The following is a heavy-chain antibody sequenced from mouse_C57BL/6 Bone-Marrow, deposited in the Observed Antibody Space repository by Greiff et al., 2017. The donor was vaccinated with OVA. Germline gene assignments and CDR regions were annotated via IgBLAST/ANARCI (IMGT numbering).Heavy chain of an antibody. CDR1: GYTFTSYW. V-gene: IGHV1-59*01. J-gene: IGHJ3*01. CDR3: AREEDYGRFAY. CDR2: IDPSDSYT. Sequence: QVHVKQPGAELVRPGTSVKLSCKASGYTFTSYWMHWVKQRPGQGLEWIGVIDPSDSYTNYNQKFKGKATLTVDTSSSTAYMQLSSLTSEDAAVYYCAREEDYGRFAYWGQGTLVTVSA. D-gene: IGHD2-4*01.